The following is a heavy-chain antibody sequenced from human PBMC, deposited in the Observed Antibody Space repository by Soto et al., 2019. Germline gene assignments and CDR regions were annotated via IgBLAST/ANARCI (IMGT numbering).Heavy chain of an antibody. J-gene: IGHJ3*02. V-gene: IGHV3-23*01. D-gene: IGHD2-8*02. Sequence: EVQMLESGGGLAQPGGSLRLSCAVSGFIWSRYDMSWVRQAPGKGLEWVSTILVGGSTHYEDSVKGRFTISRDTSKNTVYLQMNSLTAGDTAVYYCAKATATGGGAFEICGQGTMVTVSS. CDR1: GFIWSRYD. CDR2: ILVGGST. CDR3: AKATATGGGAFEI.